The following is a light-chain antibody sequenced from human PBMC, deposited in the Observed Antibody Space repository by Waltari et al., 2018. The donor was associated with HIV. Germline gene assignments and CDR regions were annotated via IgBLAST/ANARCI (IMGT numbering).Light chain of an antibody. CDR3: ATWDDNLGGRV. CDR2: RNG. Sequence: QSVLTQPPSASGTPGQRLTISCSGSSSNIGINYVYWYQHFPGTAPKLLMYRNGQLPSVVPARFSGSKSGTSASLAISVLRAEDEADYYCATWDDNLGGRVFGGGTKLTVL. CDR1: SSNIGINY. J-gene: IGLJ3*02. V-gene: IGLV1-47*01.